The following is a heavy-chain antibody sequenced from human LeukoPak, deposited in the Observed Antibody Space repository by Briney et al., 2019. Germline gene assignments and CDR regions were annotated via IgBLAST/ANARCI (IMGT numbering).Heavy chain of an antibody. CDR1: GYTFSNYD. V-gene: IGHV1-8*02. D-gene: IGHD3-16*01. Sequence: ASVKVSCKASGYTFSNYDINWVRQATGQGLEWLGWVSTDSGNSDSAQKFQGRITLTRDTSISTVFLELRNLRSDDTAVYYCARGVSRGVDYWGQGTLVTVSS. CDR2: VSTDSGNS. CDR3: ARGVSRGVDY. J-gene: IGHJ4*02.